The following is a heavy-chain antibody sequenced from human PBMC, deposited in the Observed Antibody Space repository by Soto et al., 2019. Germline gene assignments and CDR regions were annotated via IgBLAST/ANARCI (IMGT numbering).Heavy chain of an antibody. D-gene: IGHD3-3*01. J-gene: IGHJ6*02. CDR1: GFTFSSYG. Sequence: GGSLRLSCAASGFTFSSYGMHWVRQAPGKGLEWVAVIWYDGSNKYYADSVKGRFTISRDNSKNTLYLQMNSLRAEDTAVYYCARDPGPGDFWSGPTSSYYYYGMDVWGQGTTVTVSS. V-gene: IGHV3-33*01. CDR3: ARDPGPGDFWSGPTSSYYYYGMDV. CDR2: IWYDGSNK.